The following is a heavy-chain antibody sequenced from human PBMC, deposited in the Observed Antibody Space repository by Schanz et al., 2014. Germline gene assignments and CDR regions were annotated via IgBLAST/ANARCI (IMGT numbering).Heavy chain of an antibody. V-gene: IGHV3-48*01. D-gene: IGHD2-2*01. CDR1: GFSFTTYA. J-gene: IGHJ5*02. CDR2: VSRSTPDI. CDR3: ARAGYDADNWFDP. Sequence: EVQLVESGGGLVQPGGSLRLSCASSGFSFTTYAMSWVRQAPGKGLEWVSYVSRSTPDIYYADSVKGRFTISRDNAKNSLFLQMNSLRAEDTAVYYCARAGYDADNWFDPWGQGTLVTVSS.